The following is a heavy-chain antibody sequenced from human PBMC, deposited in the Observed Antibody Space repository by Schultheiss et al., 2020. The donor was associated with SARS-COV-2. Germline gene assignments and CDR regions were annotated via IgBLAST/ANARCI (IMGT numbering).Heavy chain of an antibody. CDR1: GFTFSSYA. CDR2: ISGSGGST. J-gene: IGHJ5*02. Sequence: GGSLRLSCAASGFTFSSYAMSWVRQAPGKGLEWVSAISGSGGSTYYADSVKGRFTISRDNSKNTLYLQMNSLRAEDTAVYYCAKDCLGGGTSNNWFEPWGQGTLVTVSS. D-gene: IGHD2-15*01. CDR3: AKDCLGGGTSNNWFEP. V-gene: IGHV3-23*01.